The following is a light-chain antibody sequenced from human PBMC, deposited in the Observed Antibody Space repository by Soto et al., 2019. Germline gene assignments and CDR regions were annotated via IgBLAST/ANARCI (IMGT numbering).Light chain of an antibody. CDR2: AAS. CDR1: QSIAGY. J-gene: IGKJ5*01. Sequence: DIHMTQSPSSLSASVGDRVTITCRASQSIAGYLNWYQQKPGKAPKVLIYAASSLQSGVPSRFSGSGSGTDFTLTISSLQPEDFATYYCQQSYSTPRTFGQGTRLEI. V-gene: IGKV1-39*01. CDR3: QQSYSTPRT.